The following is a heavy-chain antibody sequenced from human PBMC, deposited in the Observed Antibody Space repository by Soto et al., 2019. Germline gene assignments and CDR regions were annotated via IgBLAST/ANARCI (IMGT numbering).Heavy chain of an antibody. CDR1: GFTFTSSA. J-gene: IGHJ5*02. D-gene: IGHD3-22*01. Sequence: SVKVSCKASGFTFTSSAVQWVRQARGQRLEWIGWIVVGSGNTNYAQKFQERVTITRDMSTSTAYIELSSLRSEDTAVYYCAALSTYYYDSSGYYYERLNWFDPWGQGTLVTVSS. CDR2: IVVGSGNT. CDR3: AALSTYYYDSSGYYYERLNWFDP. V-gene: IGHV1-58*01.